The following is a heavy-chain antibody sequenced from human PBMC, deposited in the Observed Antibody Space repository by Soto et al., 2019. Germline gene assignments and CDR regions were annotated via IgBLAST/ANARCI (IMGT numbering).Heavy chain of an antibody. CDR2: ISSSSTYI. CDR3: ERIVGGQIQQYFDY. J-gene: IGHJ4*02. V-gene: IGHV3-21*01. CDR1: GFTFSSYS. Sequence: EVQLVESGGGLVKPGGSLRLSCVASGFTFSSYSMNWVRQAPGKGLEWVSSISSSSTYIYYADSVKGRFTISRDNAKNSLYLQMNSLRVEDTAVYYCERIVGGQIQQYFDYWGQGTLVTVSS. D-gene: IGHD1-26*01.